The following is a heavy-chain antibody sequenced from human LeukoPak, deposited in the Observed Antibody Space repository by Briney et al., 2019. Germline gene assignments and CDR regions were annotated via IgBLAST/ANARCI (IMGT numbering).Heavy chain of an antibody. CDR2: LGSAGDK. CDR1: GFTLSDYD. CDR3: ARAKRETSTRPWTSGMDV. D-gene: IGHD3/OR15-3a*01. J-gene: IGHJ6*02. V-gene: IGHV3-13*01. Sequence: PGGSLRLSCAASGFTLSDYDIHWVRQPIGKGLDWVSGLGSAGDKYHAGSERGRFTISREDAENSVYLQMNGLRPGDTAIYYCARAKRETSTRPWTSGMDVWGQGTRVTVSS.